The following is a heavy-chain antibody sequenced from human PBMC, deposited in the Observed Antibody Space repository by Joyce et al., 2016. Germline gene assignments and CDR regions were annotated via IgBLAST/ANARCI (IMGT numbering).Heavy chain of an antibody. CDR2: ISWDGRNQ. CDR1: GFTFGSHV. V-gene: IGHV3-30*09. D-gene: IGHD1-1*01. J-gene: IGHJ4*02. CDR3: ARDRAGTRLKGGFEY. Sequence: QVQLVESGGGVVQPGKSLRLSCAASGFTFGSHVMHWVRQAPGKGLEWVSLISWDGRNQYCADSVKGRFAISRDNSENTLYLEMNSLRTEDTAVYFCARDRAGTRLKGGFEYWGQGTLVTVSS.